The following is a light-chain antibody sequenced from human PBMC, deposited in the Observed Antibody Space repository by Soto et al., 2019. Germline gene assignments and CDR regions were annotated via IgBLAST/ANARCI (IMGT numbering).Light chain of an antibody. CDR1: QSISSY. Sequence: DIQMTRSTSSLWRYLLDRVTITCRASQSISSYLNWYQHKPGKAPKLLIYAASSLQTGVPSRFSGSRSGTDFALTISSLQRDDFATYYCQQTDSFPRTFGQGTKVDIK. J-gene: IGKJ1*01. CDR3: QQTDSFPRT. V-gene: IGKV1-39*01. CDR2: AAS.